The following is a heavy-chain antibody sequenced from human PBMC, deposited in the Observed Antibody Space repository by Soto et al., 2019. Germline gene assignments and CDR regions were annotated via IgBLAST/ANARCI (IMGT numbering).Heavy chain of an antibody. CDR2: INAGNGNT. CDR1: GYTFTSYA. Sequence: ASVKVSCKASGYTFTSYAMHWVLQAPGQRLEWMGWINAGNGNTKYSQKFQGRVTITRDTSASTAYMELSSLRSEDTAVYYCARNYGSGSYYSLEYYYYMDVWGKGTTVTVS. D-gene: IGHD3-10*01. V-gene: IGHV1-3*01. CDR3: ARNYGSGSYYSLEYYYYMDV. J-gene: IGHJ6*03.